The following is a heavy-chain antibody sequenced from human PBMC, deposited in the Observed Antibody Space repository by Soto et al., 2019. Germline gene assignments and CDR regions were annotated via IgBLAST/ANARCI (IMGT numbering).Heavy chain of an antibody. CDR3: TTYTISLGYYYYYYYMDV. CDR2: IKSKTDGGTT. Sequence: EVQLVESGGGLVKPGGSLRLSCAASGFTFSNAWMSWVRRAPGKGLEWVGRIKSKTDGGTTDYAAPVKGRFTISRDDSKNTLYLQMNSLKTEDTAVYYCTTYTISLGYYYYYYYMDVWGKGTTVTVSS. D-gene: IGHD3-9*01. CDR1: GFTFSNAW. V-gene: IGHV3-15*01. J-gene: IGHJ6*03.